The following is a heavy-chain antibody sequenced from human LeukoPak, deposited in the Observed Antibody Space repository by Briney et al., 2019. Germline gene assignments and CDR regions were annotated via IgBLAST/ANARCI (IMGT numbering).Heavy chain of an antibody. J-gene: IGHJ4*02. CDR2: ISGSGGNT. CDR1: GFTFSTHD. CDR3: AKILPGSQSGY. Sequence: GGTLRLSCAASGFTFSTHDMTWVRQAPGKGLEWVSGISGSGGNTHYGDSVKGRFTISRDNSKNTLYLQMNSLRAEDTAFYYCAKILPGSQSGYWGQGTLVTVSS. V-gene: IGHV3-23*01. D-gene: IGHD1-26*01.